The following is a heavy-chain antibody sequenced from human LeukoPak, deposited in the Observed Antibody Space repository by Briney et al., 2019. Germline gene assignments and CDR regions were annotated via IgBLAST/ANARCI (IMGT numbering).Heavy chain of an antibody. CDR3: ARDGGGNEDY. CDR2: ISGSGASI. Sequence: GGSLRLSCAASGFTFSAYYMSWIRQAPGKGLEWVSYISGSGASIYYTDSVKGRFTISRDNAKNSLYLQMDSLKAEDTAVYYCARDGGGNEDYWGQGTLVTVSS. V-gene: IGHV3-11*04. J-gene: IGHJ4*02. CDR1: GFTFSAYY. D-gene: IGHD4-23*01.